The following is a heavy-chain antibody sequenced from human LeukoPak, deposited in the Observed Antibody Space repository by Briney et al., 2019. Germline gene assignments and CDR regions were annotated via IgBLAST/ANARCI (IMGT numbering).Heavy chain of an antibody. D-gene: IGHD3/OR15-3a*01. Sequence: QASETLSLTCTVSGGSISSYYWSWIRQPPGKGLEWIGYIYYSGSTNYNPSLKSRVTISVDTSKNQFSLKLSSVTAADTAVYYCARGGGDWLSLPPDYWGQGTLVTVSS. CDR1: GGSISSYY. J-gene: IGHJ4*02. CDR2: IYYSGST. CDR3: ARGGGDWLSLPPDY. V-gene: IGHV4-59*08.